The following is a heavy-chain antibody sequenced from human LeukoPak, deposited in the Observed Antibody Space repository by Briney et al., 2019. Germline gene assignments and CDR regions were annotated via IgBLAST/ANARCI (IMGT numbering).Heavy chain of an antibody. CDR1: GFTFSNYW. CDR2: IKQDGSEK. CDR3: AREYYYGSGSSRVY. V-gene: IGHV3-7*01. D-gene: IGHD3-10*01. Sequence: GGSLRLSCAASGFTFSNYWMSWVRQAPGKGLEWVANIKQDGSEKYYVDSVKGRFTISRDNAKNSLYLQMNSLRAEDTAVYYCAREYYYGSGSSRVYWGQGTLVTVSS. J-gene: IGHJ4*02.